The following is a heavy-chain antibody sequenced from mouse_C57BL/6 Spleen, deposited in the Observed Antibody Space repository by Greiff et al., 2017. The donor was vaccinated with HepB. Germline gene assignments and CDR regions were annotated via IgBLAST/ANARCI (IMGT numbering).Heavy chain of an antibody. Sequence: QVQLQQPGAELVKPGASVKLSCKASGYTFTSYWMHWVKQRPGRGLEWIGGIDPNSGGTKYNEKFKSKATLTVDKPSSTAYMQLSSLTSEDSAVYYCATRGYDGYYYFDYWGQGTTLTVSS. CDR1: GYTFTSYW. CDR3: ATRGYDGYYYFDY. CDR2: IDPNSGGT. D-gene: IGHD2-3*01. J-gene: IGHJ2*01. V-gene: IGHV1-72*01.